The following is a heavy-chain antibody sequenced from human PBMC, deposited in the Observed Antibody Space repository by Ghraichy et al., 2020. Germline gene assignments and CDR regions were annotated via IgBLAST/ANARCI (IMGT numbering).Heavy chain of an antibody. CDR3: ARVVATYCSGGSCRGYYFDY. Sequence: GGSLRLSCAASGFTFSSYAMHWVRQAPGKGLEWVAVISYDGSNKYYADSVKGRFTISRDNSKNTLYLQMNSLRAEDTAVYYCARVVATYCSGGSCRGYYFDYWGQGTLVTVFS. CDR1: GFTFSSYA. D-gene: IGHD2-15*01. J-gene: IGHJ4*02. V-gene: IGHV3-30-3*01. CDR2: ISYDGSNK.